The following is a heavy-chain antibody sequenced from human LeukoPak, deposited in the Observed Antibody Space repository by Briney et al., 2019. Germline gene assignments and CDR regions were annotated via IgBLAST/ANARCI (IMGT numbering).Heavy chain of an antibody. J-gene: IGHJ6*02. CDR1: GFMFSDYG. CDR3: ANSVSSYYDSSGYESSYYGMDV. Sequence: SRRSLRLSCAASGFMFSDYGMHWVRQAPGKGLEWVAAIWYDGSNIFYADSVKGRFTISRDSSKNTLYLQMNSLRAEDTAVYYCANSVSSYYDSSGYESSYYGMDVWGQGTTVTVSS. D-gene: IGHD3-22*01. V-gene: IGHV3-33*06. CDR2: IWYDGSNI.